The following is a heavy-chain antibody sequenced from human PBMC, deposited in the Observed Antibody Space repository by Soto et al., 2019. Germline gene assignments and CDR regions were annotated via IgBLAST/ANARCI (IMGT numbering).Heavy chain of an antibody. CDR3: ARASGAKLSSS. Sequence: SVKVSCKASGGAFSSYRFNWVRQARGQGLEWLGGIVPIYRTADYAQKFQGRVTITADESTRTVYMELSSLKSQDTALYYCARASGAKLSSSWGQGTLVTISS. D-gene: IGHD6-13*01. V-gene: IGHV1-69*13. CDR1: GGAFSSYR. J-gene: IGHJ4*02. CDR2: IVPIYRTA.